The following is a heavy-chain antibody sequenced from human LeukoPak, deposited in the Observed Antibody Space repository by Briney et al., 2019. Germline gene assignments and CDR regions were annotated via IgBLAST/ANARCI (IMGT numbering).Heavy chain of an antibody. CDR1: GGSISSSSYY. D-gene: IGHD3-10*01. CDR3: ARERSLRGYYYYYGMDV. V-gene: IGHV4-39*07. Sequence: SETLSLTCTVSGGSISSSSYYWGWIRQPPGKGLEWIGSIYYSGSTYYNPSLKSRVTISVDTSKNQFSLKLSSVTAADTAVYYCARERSLRGYYYYYGMDVWGQGTTVTVSS. CDR2: IYYSGST. J-gene: IGHJ6*02.